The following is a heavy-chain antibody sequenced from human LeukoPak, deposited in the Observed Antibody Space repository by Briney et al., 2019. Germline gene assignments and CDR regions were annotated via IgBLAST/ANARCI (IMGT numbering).Heavy chain of an antibody. Sequence: SSETLSLTCTVSGGSISSYYCSWIRQPPGKKLEWIGYIYYSGNTNYNPSLKSRVTISIDTSKNQFSLKVSSVSAADTAVYYCARVGDGNFDYWGQGTLVTVSS. CDR2: IYYSGNT. J-gene: IGHJ4*02. V-gene: IGHV4-59*08. CDR3: ARVGDGNFDY. D-gene: IGHD3-16*01. CDR1: GGSISSYY.